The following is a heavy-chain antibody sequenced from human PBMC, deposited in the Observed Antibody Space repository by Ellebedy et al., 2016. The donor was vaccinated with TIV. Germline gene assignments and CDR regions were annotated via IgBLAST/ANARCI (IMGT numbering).Heavy chain of an antibody. J-gene: IGHJ4*02. D-gene: IGHD1-26*01. V-gene: IGHV1-46*01. CDR3: AREWSRGGSYYGY. CDR2: INPSGGST. CDR1: GYTFTSYY. Sequence: ASVKVSXXASGYTFTSYYMHWVRQAPGQGLEWMGIINPSGGSTSYAQKFQGRVTMTRDTSTSTVYMELSSLRSEDTAVYYCAREWSRGGSYYGYWGQGTLVTVSS.